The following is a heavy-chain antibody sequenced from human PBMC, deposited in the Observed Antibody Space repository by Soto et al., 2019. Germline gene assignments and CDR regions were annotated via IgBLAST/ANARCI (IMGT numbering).Heavy chain of an antibody. CDR1: GFTFRTYT. CDR2: IRGFSPYT. CDR3: ARDRGYDAHDYYYNAMDV. V-gene: IGHV3-21*01. J-gene: IGHJ6*02. Sequence: LRLSCISSGFTFRTYTMNWVRQAPGKGLEWVSGIRGFSPYTFYAESVKGRFTISRDNAKNSLYLQMNSLRAEDTAVYYCARDRGYDAHDYYYNAMDVWGQGTTVTVSS. D-gene: IGHD3-10*01.